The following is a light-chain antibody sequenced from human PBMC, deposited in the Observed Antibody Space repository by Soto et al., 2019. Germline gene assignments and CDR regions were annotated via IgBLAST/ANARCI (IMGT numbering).Light chain of an antibody. CDR3: QQYKNWPPLT. CDR1: QSVSYN. V-gene: IGKV3-15*01. J-gene: IGKJ4*01. Sequence: EIVMTQSPATVSVSPGETATLSCRASQSVSYNLAWYQQKPGQGLRLLIYGAITRATGIPARFSGSGSGTEFTLTISSLQSEDFAVYYCQQYKNWPPLTFGGGTKVEIK. CDR2: GAI.